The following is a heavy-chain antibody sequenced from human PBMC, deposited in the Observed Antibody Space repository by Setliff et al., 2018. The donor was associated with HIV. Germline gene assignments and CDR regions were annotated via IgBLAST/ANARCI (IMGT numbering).Heavy chain of an antibody. D-gene: IGHD3-10*01. CDR2: IFPTGTT. CDR3: ARLRLTMDYFDR. Sequence: SETLSLTCSVSGGSISISNFHWSWIRQPPNKGLEWIGDIFPTGTTNYNPSLQSRVTLSIDTSESQFSLRLTSVTAADTAVYFCARLRLTMDYFDRWGQGMLVTVSS. V-gene: IGHV4-61*05. CDR1: GGSISISNFH. J-gene: IGHJ4*02.